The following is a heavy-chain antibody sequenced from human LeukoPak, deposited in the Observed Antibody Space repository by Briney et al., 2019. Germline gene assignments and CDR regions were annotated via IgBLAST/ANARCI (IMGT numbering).Heavy chain of an antibody. CDR2: IIPIFGTA. CDR1: GGTFSSYA. J-gene: IGHJ6*03. D-gene: IGHD4-23*01. V-gene: IGHV1-69*06. Sequence: SVRVSCKASGGTFSSYAISWVRQAPGQGLEWMGGIIPIFGTANYAQKFQGRVTITADKSTSTAYMELSSLRSEDTAVYYCASTGIETPQYYYYYYMDVWGKGTTVTVSS. CDR3: ASTGIETPQYYYYYYMDV.